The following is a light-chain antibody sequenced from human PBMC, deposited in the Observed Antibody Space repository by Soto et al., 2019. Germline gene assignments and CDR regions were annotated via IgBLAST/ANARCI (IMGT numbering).Light chain of an antibody. V-gene: IGLV1-51*01. CDR1: SSNIGNNY. CDR2: DNN. CDR3: GTWDSSLGVV. Sequence: QSVLTQPPSVSAAPGQKVTISCSGSSSNIGNNYVSWYQQLPGTAPKLLIYDNNKRPSGIPDRFSGSKSGTSATLGITGLQTGDGADYYCGTWDSSLGVVFGGGTKLTVL. J-gene: IGLJ2*01.